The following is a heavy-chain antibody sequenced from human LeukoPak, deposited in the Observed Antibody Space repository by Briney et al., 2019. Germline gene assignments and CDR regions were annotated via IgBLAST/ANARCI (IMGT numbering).Heavy chain of an antibody. CDR3: ARLPVAGSDY. CDR2: INHSGST. V-gene: IGHV4-34*01. CDR1: GGSFSGYY. J-gene: IGHJ4*02. Sequence: SETLSLTCAVYGGSFSGYYWSWIRQPPGKGLEWIGEINHSGSTNYNPSLKSRVTISVDTSKNQFSLKLSSVTAADTAVYYRARLPVAGSDYWGQGTQVTVSS. D-gene: IGHD6-19*01.